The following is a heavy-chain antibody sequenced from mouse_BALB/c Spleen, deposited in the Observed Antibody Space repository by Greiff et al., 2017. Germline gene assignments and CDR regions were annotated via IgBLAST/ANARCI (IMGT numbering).Heavy chain of an antibody. D-gene: IGHD1-1*01. CDR1: GYTFTSYW. CDR3: ARSNSHYYGSSYPYAMDY. J-gene: IGHJ4*01. CDR2: IFPGTGTT. Sequence: VQLQESGAELVKPGASVKLSCKTSGYTFTSYWIQWVKQRPGQGLGWIGEIFPGTGTTYYNEKFKGKATLTIDTSSSTAYMQLSSLTSEDSAVYFCARSNSHYYGSSYPYAMDYWGQGTSVTVSS. V-gene: IGHV1S132*01.